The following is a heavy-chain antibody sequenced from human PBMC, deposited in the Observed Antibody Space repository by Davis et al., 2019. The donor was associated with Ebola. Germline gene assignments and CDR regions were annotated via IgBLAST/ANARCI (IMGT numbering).Heavy chain of an antibody. V-gene: IGHV5-10-1*04. J-gene: IGHJ6*02. CDR2: IDPSDSYT. D-gene: IGHD2-2*01. CDR1: GYSFTSYW. CDR3: ARQGRAATNVVVPAAYYGMDV. Sequence: EYLITYCKCSGYSFTSYWIRSVRQMHVKGLEWMRMIDPSDSYTNYSPSFHGQVTISADKSISTAYLQWSSLKASDTAMYYCARQGRAATNVVVPAAYYGMDVSGQGTTVTVSS.